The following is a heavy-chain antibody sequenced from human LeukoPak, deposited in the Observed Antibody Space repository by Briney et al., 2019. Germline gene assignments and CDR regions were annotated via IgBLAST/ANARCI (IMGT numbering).Heavy chain of an antibody. CDR2: ISYDGSNK. J-gene: IGHJ4*02. D-gene: IGHD3-22*01. Sequence: PGGSLRLSCAASGFTFSSYGMHWVRQAPGKGLEWVAVISYDGSNKYYADSVKGRFTISRDNSKNTLYLQMNSLRAEDTAVYYCAKDSSGYPTHFDYWGQGTLVTVSS. V-gene: IGHV3-30*18. CDR3: AKDSSGYPTHFDY. CDR1: GFTFSSYG.